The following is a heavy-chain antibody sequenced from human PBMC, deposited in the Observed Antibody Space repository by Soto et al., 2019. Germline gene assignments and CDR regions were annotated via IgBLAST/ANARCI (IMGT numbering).Heavy chain of an antibody. V-gene: IGHV3-30-3*01. CDR1: GITLSRDA. CDR3: ARDFRSGNYYYYGMDV. J-gene: IGHJ6*02. CDR2: ISYDGSNK. Sequence: PGGSLGLACAASGITLSRDAMHWVRQAPGKGLEWVAVISYDGSNKYYADSVKGRFTISRDNSKNTLYLQMNSLRAEDTAVYYCARDFRSGNYYYYGMDVWGQGTTVTVSS.